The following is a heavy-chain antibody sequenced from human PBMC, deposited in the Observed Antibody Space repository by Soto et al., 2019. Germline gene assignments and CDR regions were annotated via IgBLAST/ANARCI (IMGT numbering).Heavy chain of an antibody. Sequence: PGESLRLSYQPSGFTVSSNYMSRVRQAPGDGLELVSANRGNGGSTDYADSVKCRFIITRDYSKNTLYLQMNSLRAEDTAVYYCAKDFLQDWGQDYYYGMDVWGQGT. V-gene: IGHV3-23*01. J-gene: IGHJ6*02. D-gene: IGHD7-27*01. CDR1: GFTVSSNY. CDR3: AKDFLQDWGQDYYYGMDV. CDR2: NRGNGGST.